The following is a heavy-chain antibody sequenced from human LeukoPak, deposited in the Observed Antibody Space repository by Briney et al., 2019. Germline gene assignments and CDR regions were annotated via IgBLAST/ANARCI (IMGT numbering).Heavy chain of an antibody. CDR3: ATYDNWVAGDV. V-gene: IGHV3-7*01. CDR2: INKDGSEE. Sequence: PGGSLRLSCAASEFMFSDYWMSWVRQAPGKGPEWVASINKDGSEEYYADSVKGRFTVSRDNAKNSLFLQMNNLGVEDTAIYYCATYDNWVAGDVWGRGTTVSVSS. CDR1: EFMFSDYW. D-gene: IGHD1-1*01. J-gene: IGHJ6*02.